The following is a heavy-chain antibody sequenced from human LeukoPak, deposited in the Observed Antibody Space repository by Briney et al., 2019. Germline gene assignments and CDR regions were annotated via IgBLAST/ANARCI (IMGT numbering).Heavy chain of an antibody. Sequence: SQTLSLTCTVSGGAISSGDYSWSWIRQPPGKGLEWIGYIYYSGSTYYNPSLKSRVTISVDTSKNQFSLKLSSVTAADTAVYYCARDSGSYLDYWGQGTLVTVSS. CDR3: ARDSGSYLDY. V-gene: IGHV4-30-4*08. CDR1: GGAISSGDYS. J-gene: IGHJ4*02. CDR2: IYYSGST. D-gene: IGHD1-26*01.